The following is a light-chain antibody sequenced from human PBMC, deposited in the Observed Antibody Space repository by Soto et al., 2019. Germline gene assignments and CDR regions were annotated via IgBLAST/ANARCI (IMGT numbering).Light chain of an antibody. Sequence: IPMTQSPSSLSASVGDRVTLTCRTSRAINNYVNWYQHHPGRVPKILISSASILQAGVPSRFSAGGSGTHFALTISNLQPEDVATYYCQQSYSTPPNFGQGTKLEI. CDR1: RAINNY. CDR3: QQSYSTPPN. CDR2: SAS. V-gene: IGKV1-39*01. J-gene: IGKJ2*01.